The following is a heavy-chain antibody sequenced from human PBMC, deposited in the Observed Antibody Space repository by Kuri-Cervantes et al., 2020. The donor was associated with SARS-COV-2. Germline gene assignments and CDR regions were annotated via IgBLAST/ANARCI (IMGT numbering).Heavy chain of an antibody. CDR1: GFTFSNYA. CDR2: ISGSGVHT. D-gene: IGHD7-27*01. J-gene: IGHJ4*02. Sequence: GGSLRLSCVASGFTFSNYAMSWVRQAPGRGLEWVSVISGSGVHTYYVDSVKGRFTISRDQSRNTLHLQMNSLKPEDTAVYYCAREEGGELGEAFDYWGQGALVTVSS. V-gene: IGHV3-23*01. CDR3: AREEGGELGEAFDY.